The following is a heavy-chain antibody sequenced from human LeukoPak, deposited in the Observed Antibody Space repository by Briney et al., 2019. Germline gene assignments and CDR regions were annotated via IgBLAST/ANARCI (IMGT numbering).Heavy chain of an antibody. CDR1: GVTFSSSW. J-gene: IGHJ4*01. Sequence: HPGGSLKLSCAAPGVTFSSSWMKVVRQAPGKGVALVAGIRKDGGEKSYVDSVKGRFTISRDNTKNSLYLQINSLRAEDTAVYYCARDGTEAGLYFDLWGQGTLVTVSS. D-gene: IGHD6-13*01. CDR2: IRKDGGEK. V-gene: IGHV3-7*01. CDR3: ARDGTEAGLYFDL.